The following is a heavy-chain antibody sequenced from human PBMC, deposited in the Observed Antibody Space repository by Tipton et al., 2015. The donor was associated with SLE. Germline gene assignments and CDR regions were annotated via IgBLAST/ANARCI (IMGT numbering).Heavy chain of an antibody. CDR1: GFTFSGYW. CDR2: IKQDGSEK. CDR3: AKDREVYDTLTGYYGDVFDY. J-gene: IGHJ4*02. V-gene: IGHV3-7*03. Sequence: GSLRLSCAASGFTFSGYWMSWVRQPPGKGLEWVANIKQDGSEKYYVDSVKGRFTISRDNSKNTVYLQMNSLRAEDTAVYYCAKDREVYDTLTGYYGDVFDYWGQGTLVTVSS. D-gene: IGHD3-9*01.